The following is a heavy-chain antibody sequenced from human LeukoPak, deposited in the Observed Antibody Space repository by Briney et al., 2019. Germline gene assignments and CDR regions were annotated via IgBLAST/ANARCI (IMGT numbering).Heavy chain of an antibody. J-gene: IGHJ6*02. V-gene: IGHV3-53*01. CDR1: GFTVSSNY. Sequence: GGSLRLSCAASGFTVSSNYMSWVRQAPGKGLEWVSVIYSGGSTYYADSVKGRFTISRDNSKNTLYLQMNSLRAEDTAVYYCASSGYSYGYYYYGMDVWGQGTTVTVSS. CDR3: ASSGYSYGYYYYGMDV. D-gene: IGHD5-18*01. CDR2: IYSGGST.